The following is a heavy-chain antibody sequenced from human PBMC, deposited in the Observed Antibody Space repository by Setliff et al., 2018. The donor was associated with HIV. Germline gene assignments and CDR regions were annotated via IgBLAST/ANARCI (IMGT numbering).Heavy chain of an antibody. CDR3: AREVHDHTNRLYYYYYIDV. Sequence: ASVKVSCKASGYTLTDYYMHWVRQVPGQGPEWMGWIMPKSGVTDFAKKFQGRITMTRDMSLITRNRDRPITTVYVELTRLTSDDTAVYYCAREVHDHTNRLYYYYYIDVWAKGTPVTVS. CDR2: IMPKSGVT. J-gene: IGHJ6*03. CDR1: GYTLTDYY. V-gene: IGHV1-2*02. D-gene: IGHD2-8*01.